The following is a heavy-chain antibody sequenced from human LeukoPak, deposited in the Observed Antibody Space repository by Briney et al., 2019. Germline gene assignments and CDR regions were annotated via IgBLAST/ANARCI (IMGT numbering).Heavy chain of an antibody. CDR1: GYTFTSYG. Sequence: ASVKVSCKASGYTFTSYGISWVRQAPGQGLEWMGWISAYNGNTNYAQKLQGRVTMTTDTSTSTAYMELRSLRSDDTAVYYCARDSTATSWFTDSLNWFDPWGQETLVTVSS. V-gene: IGHV1-18*01. CDR2: ISAYNGNT. D-gene: IGHD4-17*01. CDR3: ARDSTATSWFTDSLNWFDP. J-gene: IGHJ5*02.